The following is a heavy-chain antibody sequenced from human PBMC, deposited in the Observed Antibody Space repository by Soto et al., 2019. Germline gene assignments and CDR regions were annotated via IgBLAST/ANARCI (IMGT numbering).Heavy chain of an antibody. CDR2: IYYSGST. V-gene: IGHV4-39*01. D-gene: IGHD2-2*01. CDR3: ARSVIVVVPAAMRTTYYYYGMDV. Sequence: SDTLSLTCTVSGGSISSSSYYWGWIRQPPGKGLEWIGSIYYSGSTYYNPSLKSRVTISVDTSKNQFSLKLSSVTAADTAVYYCARSVIVVVPAAMRTTYYYYGMDVWGQGTTVT. J-gene: IGHJ6*02. CDR1: GGSISSSSYY.